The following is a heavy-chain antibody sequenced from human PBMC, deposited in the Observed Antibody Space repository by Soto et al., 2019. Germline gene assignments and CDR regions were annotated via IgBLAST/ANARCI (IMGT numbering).Heavy chain of an antibody. D-gene: IGHD6-13*01. J-gene: IGHJ5*02. CDR1: GYDSESYG. CDR3: ATYSLSPAADDINWFDP. V-gene: IGHV1-18*01. CDR2: ISVYNGKT. Sequence: ASVKVSCKALGYDSESYGITWVRQAPGQGLEWLGWISVYNGKTDYAQNFQGRGTMTTDTSTGTAYMELSSLKASDTAMYYCATYSLSPAADDINWFDPWGQGTLVTVSS.